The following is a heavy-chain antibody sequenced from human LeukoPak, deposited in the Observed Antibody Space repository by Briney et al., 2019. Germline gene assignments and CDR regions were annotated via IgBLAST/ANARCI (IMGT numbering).Heavy chain of an antibody. D-gene: IGHD3-9*01. CDR2: MNPNSGNT. CDR3: ATTEGGYYDILTGYYIPNSFDP. CDR1: GYTFTSYD. Sequence: ASVKVSCKASGYTFTSYDINWVRQATGQGLEWMGWMNPNSGNTGYAQKFQGRVTMTRNTSISTAYMELSSLRSEDTAVYYCATTEGGYYDILTGYYIPNSFDPWGQGTLVTVSS. V-gene: IGHV1-8*01. J-gene: IGHJ5*02.